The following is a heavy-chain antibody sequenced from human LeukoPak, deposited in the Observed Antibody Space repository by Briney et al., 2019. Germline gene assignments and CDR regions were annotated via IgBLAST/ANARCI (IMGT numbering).Heavy chain of an antibody. Sequence: GGSLRLSCAASGFTFSSYGMHWVRQAPGKGLEWVAVIWYDGSNKYYADSVKGRFTISRDNSKNTLYLQMNSLRAEDTAVYYCARDPPSERYYYYYYGMDVWGQGTTVTVSS. CDR1: GFTFSSYG. CDR2: IWYDGSNK. V-gene: IGHV3-33*01. J-gene: IGHJ6*02. D-gene: IGHD1-1*01. CDR3: ARDPPSERYYYYYYGMDV.